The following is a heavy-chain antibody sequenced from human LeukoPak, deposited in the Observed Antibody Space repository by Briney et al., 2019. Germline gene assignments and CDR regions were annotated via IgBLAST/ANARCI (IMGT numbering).Heavy chain of an antibody. CDR1: GFTVSSNY. CDR3: ARDCSGGPYYFYGLDV. Sequence: GGSLRLSCAASGFTVSSNYMSWVRQAPGMGLEWVSVIRRGGTTYYADSVTGRFTISRDESKNTLHLQMDSLRAEDTAVYYCARDCSGGPYYFYGLDVWGQGTTVTVSS. J-gene: IGHJ6*02. V-gene: IGHV3-66*01. CDR2: IRRGGTT. D-gene: IGHD2-15*01.